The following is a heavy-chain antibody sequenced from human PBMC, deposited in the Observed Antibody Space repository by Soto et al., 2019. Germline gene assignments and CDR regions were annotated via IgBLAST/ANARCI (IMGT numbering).Heavy chain of an antibody. Sequence: GGSLRLSCAASGFTFSSYDMHWVRQATGKGLEWVSAIGTAGDTYYPGSVKGRFTISGENAKNSLYLQMNSLRAGDTAVYYCARGLGYYGSGSYYSYYYGMDVWGQGTTVTVSS. CDR3: ARGLGYYGSGSYYSYYYGMDV. J-gene: IGHJ6*02. D-gene: IGHD3-10*01. CDR2: IGTAGDT. CDR1: GFTFSSYD. V-gene: IGHV3-13*04.